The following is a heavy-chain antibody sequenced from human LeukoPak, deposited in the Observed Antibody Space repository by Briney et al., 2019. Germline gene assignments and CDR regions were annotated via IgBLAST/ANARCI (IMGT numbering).Heavy chain of an antibody. J-gene: IGHJ4*02. Sequence: PGGCLRLSCAASGFTFSNYAMSWDRQAPGKGLEWVSAVSGNGANTYYADSGKGRFTISRDNSRNTLYLQMNSLRAEDTAVYYCAKRMEGASYFDYWGQGTVVTVSS. V-gene: IGHV3-23*01. CDR3: AKRMEGASYFDY. CDR2: VSGNGANT. D-gene: IGHD2-8*01. CDR1: GFTFSNYA.